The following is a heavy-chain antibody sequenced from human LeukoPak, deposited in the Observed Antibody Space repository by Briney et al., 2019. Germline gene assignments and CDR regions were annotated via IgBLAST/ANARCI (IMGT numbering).Heavy chain of an antibody. V-gene: IGHV3-49*04. CDR3: ARDRSGGLWFGTKKGDYYMDV. CDR1: GFTFGDYA. D-gene: IGHD3-10*01. J-gene: IGHJ6*03. CDR2: IRSKAYGETT. Sequence: GGSLRLSCTASGFTFGDYAMSWVRQAPGKGLEWVGFIRSKAYGETTEYAASVKGRFTISRDDSKSIAYLQMNSLRAEDTAVYYCARDRSGGLWFGTKKGDYYMDVWGKGTTVTVSS.